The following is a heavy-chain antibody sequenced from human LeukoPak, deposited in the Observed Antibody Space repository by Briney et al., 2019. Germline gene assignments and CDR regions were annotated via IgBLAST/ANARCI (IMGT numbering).Heavy chain of an antibody. CDR2: INWNSGSI. CDR3: AKSPSSGYKYYMDV. Sequence: PGGSLRLSCVASGFTFDDYAMHWVRQTSGKGLEWVSSINWNSGSIDYADSVKGRFTISRDSAKNSLYLQMNSLRDEDMALYYCAKSPSSGYKYYMDVWGKGTTVTVSS. J-gene: IGHJ6*03. V-gene: IGHV3-9*03. CDR1: GFTFDDYA.